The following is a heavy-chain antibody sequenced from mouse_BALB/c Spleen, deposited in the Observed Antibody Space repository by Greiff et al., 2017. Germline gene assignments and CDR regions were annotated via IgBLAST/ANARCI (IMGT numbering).Heavy chain of an antibody. Sequence: EVHLVESGGGLVKPGGSLKLSCAASGFTFSSYAMSWVRQTPEKRLEWVATISSGGSYTYYPDSVKGRFTISRDNARNILYLQMSSLRSEDTAMYYCARGRGNFDYWGQGTTLTVSS. CDR1: GFTFSSYA. CDR3: ARGRGNFDY. CDR2: ISSGGSYT. J-gene: IGHJ2*01. V-gene: IGHV5-9-3*01.